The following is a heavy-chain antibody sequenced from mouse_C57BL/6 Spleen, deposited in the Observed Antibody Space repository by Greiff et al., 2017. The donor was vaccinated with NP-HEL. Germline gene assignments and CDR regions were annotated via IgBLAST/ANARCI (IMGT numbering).Heavy chain of an antibody. V-gene: IGHV1-64*01. D-gene: IGHD2-1*01. CDR1: GYTFTSYW. CDR3: ARIGNYELYFDY. CDR2: IHPNSGST. Sequence: QVQLQQPGAELVKPGASVKLSCKASGYTFTSYWMHWVKQRPGQGLEWIGMIHPNSGSTNYNEKFKSKATLTVDKSSSTAYMQLSSLTSEDSAVYYCARIGNYELYFDYWGQGTTLTVSS. J-gene: IGHJ2*01.